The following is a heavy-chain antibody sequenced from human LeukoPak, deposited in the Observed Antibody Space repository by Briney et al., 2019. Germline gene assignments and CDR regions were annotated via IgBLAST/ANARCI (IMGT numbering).Heavy chain of an antibody. V-gene: IGHV3-74*01. CDR2: ISSDGSIT. CDR1: GFPFSSYW. CDR3: ARVYSSTSGKNAFDI. D-gene: IGHD2-2*01. J-gene: IGHJ3*02. Sequence: GGSLRLSCAASGFPFSSYWMHWVRQVPGKGLVWVSRISSDGSITNYADSVKGRFTISRDNAKNSLYLQMNSLRAEDTAVYYCARVYSSTSGKNAFDIWGQGTMVIVSS.